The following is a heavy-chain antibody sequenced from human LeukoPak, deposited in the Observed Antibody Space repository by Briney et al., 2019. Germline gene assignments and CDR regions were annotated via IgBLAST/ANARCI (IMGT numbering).Heavy chain of an antibody. Sequence: ASVKVSCKASGYSLTSYFIHWVRQAPGQGLEWMGVINPSGDGTSYTQKFQGRVTVTRDMSTSTGFMELTSLRSEDTAVYFCTREPPSTGYYDYWGQGTLVTVSS. CDR2: INPSGDGT. CDR1: GYSLTSYF. D-gene: IGHD1-1*01. J-gene: IGHJ4*02. V-gene: IGHV1-46*01. CDR3: TREPPSTGYYDY.